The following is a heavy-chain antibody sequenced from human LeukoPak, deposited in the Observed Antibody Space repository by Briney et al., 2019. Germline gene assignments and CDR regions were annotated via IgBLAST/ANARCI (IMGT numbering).Heavy chain of an antibody. CDR2: ISYDGSNK. V-gene: IGHV3-30*18. J-gene: IGHJ4*02. D-gene: IGHD3-22*01. CDR1: GFTFSSYG. Sequence: GGSLRLSCAASGFTFSSYGRHWVRQAPGKGLEWVAVISYDGSNKYYADSVKGRFTISRDNSKNTLYLQMNSLRAEDTAVYYCAKDRGYSQSFFDYWGQGTLVTVSS. CDR3: AKDRGYSQSFFDY.